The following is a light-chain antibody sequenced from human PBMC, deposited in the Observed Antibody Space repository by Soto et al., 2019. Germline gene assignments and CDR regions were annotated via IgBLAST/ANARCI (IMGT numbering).Light chain of an antibody. CDR3: QQYDHLPSCH. CDR1: QDISNY. Sequence: DIQMTQSPSSLSASVGDRVTITCQASQDISNYLNWYQQKPGKAPKLLIYDASSLGTGVPSRFSGSGSGTYFTFTISSLQPDDIATYYCQQYDHLPSCHFGSGTRVDIQ. J-gene: IGKJ3*01. CDR2: DAS. V-gene: IGKV1-33*01.